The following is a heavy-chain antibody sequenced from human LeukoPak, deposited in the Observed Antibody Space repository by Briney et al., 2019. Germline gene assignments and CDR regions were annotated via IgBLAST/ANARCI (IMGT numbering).Heavy chain of an antibody. CDR3: AKDRTNGDYSTYFDY. Sequence: PGGSLRLSCAASGFTFSSYAMSWVRQAPGKGLEWVSAISGSGGSTYYADSVKGRFTISRDNSKNTLYLQMNSLRAEDTAVYYFAKDRTNGDYSTYFDYWGQGTLVTVSS. D-gene: IGHD4-11*01. CDR1: GFTFSSYA. J-gene: IGHJ4*02. CDR2: ISGSGGST. V-gene: IGHV3-23*01.